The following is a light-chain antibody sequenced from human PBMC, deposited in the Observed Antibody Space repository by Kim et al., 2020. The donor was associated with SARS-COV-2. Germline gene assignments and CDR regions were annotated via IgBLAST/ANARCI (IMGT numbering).Light chain of an antibody. Sequence: EIVLTQSPATMSLSPGERATLSCRASQSVGTYLAWYQQKPGQAPRLLIYGASNRATGIPARFSGSGSGTDFTLTISNLEPEDFAVYYCQLRGNWLWTFGQGTKVDIK. CDR1: QSVGTY. CDR3: QLRGNWLWT. V-gene: IGKV3-11*01. CDR2: GAS. J-gene: IGKJ1*01.